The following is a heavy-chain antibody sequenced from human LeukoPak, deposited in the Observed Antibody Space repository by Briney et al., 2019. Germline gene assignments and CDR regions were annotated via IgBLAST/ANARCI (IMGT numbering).Heavy chain of an antibody. V-gene: IGHV3-23*01. D-gene: IGHD3-22*01. Sequence: QSGGSLRLSCAASGFTFSSYGMHWVRQAPGKGLEWVSAISGSGGSTYYADSVKGRFTISRDNSKNTLYLQMNSLRAEDTAVYYCAKEVGLHYYDSSGYYNYWGQGTLVTVSS. J-gene: IGHJ4*02. CDR1: GFTFSSYG. CDR2: ISGSGGST. CDR3: AKEVGLHYYDSSGYYNY.